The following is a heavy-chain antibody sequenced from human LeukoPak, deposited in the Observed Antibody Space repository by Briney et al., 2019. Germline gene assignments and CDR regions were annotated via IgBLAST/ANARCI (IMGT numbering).Heavy chain of an antibody. J-gene: IGHJ4*02. CDR1: GGSISSYY. V-gene: IGHV4-4*07. CDR2: IYFTGST. Sequence: NPSETLSLTCTVSGGSISSYYWSWIRQPAGKGLECIGRIYFTGSTNYNPSVKSRVTMSIDTSTNQFSLELSSVTAADTAVYYCARIAYGDYYFDYWGQGTLVTVSS. D-gene: IGHD4-17*01. CDR3: ARIAYGDYYFDY.